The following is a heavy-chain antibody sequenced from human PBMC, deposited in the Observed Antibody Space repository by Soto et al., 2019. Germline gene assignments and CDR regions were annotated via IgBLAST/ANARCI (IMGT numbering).Heavy chain of an antibody. CDR1: GYTFTSYG. V-gene: IGHV1-18*04. Sequence: QVQLVQSGPELKKPGASVKVSCKASGYTFTSYGISWVRQAPGQGLEWMGRINANNGDTDYGQKFQGRITMTADASTDTVYMDLRNLTTDDTGVYYCSRFGAYGSHWGQGTQITVSS. CDR3: SRFGAYGSH. D-gene: IGHD1-26*01. J-gene: IGHJ4*02. CDR2: INANNGDT.